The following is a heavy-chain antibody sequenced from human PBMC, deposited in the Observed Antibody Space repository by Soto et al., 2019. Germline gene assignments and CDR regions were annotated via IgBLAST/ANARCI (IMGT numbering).Heavy chain of an antibody. CDR3: ARLSAGRGRHAFDI. CDR2: IYYSGST. Sequence: QLQLQESGPGLVKPSETLSLTCTVSGGSISSSSYYWGWIRQPPGKGLEWIGSIYYSGSTYYNPSLKSRVTISVDTSKNQFSLKLSSVTAADTAVYYCARLSAGRGRHAFDIWGQGTMVTVSS. J-gene: IGHJ3*02. D-gene: IGHD2-15*01. V-gene: IGHV4-39*01. CDR1: GGSISSSSYY.